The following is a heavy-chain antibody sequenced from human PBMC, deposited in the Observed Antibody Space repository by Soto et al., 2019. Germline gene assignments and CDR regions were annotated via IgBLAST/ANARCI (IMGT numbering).Heavy chain of an antibody. CDR1: GGSFSGYY. Sequence: SETLSLTCAVYGGSFSGYYWSWIRQPPGKGLEWIGEINHSGSTNYNPSLKSRVTISVDTSKNQFSLKLSSVTAADTAVYYCARVRAAAGSNWFDPWGQGTLVTVS. J-gene: IGHJ5*02. CDR3: ARVRAAAGSNWFDP. V-gene: IGHV4-34*01. CDR2: INHSGST. D-gene: IGHD6-13*01.